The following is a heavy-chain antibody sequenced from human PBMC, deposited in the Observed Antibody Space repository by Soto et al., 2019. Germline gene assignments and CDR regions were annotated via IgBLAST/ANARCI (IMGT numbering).Heavy chain of an antibody. CDR1: GGSISSSSYY. Sequence: SETLSLTCTVSGGSISSSSYYWGWIRQPPGKGLEWIGSIYYSGSTYYNPSLKSRVTISVDTSKNQFSLKLSSVTAADTAVYYCARHSGDTAMVYFDYWGQGTLVTVSS. D-gene: IGHD5-18*01. V-gene: IGHV4-39*01. CDR2: IYYSGST. J-gene: IGHJ4*02. CDR3: ARHSGDTAMVYFDY.